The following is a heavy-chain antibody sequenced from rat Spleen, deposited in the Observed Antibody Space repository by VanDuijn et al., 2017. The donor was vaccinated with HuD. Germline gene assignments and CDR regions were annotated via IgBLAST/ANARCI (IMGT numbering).Heavy chain of an antibody. CDR3: TTEANYPGSYFDY. CDR2: ISYDGSST. J-gene: IGHJ2*01. D-gene: IGHD1-4*01. Sequence: EVQLVESGGGLVQPGRSLKLSCAASGFTFSDYNMAWVRQAPKKGLEWVATISYDGSSTYYRDSVKGRFTISRDNAKSTLYLQMDSLRSEDTATYYCTTEANYPGSYFDYWGQGVMVTVSS. V-gene: IGHV5-7*01. CDR1: GFTFSDYN.